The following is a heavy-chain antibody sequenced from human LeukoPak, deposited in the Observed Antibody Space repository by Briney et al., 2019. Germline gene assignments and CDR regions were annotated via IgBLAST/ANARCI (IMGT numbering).Heavy chain of an antibody. Sequence: GRSLRLSCAASGFTFSSYGMHWVRQAPGKGLEWVAVISYDGSNKYYADSVKGRFTISRDNSKNTLYLQMNSLRAEDTAIYYCAKSRGSYWVPEFDYWGQGTLVTVSS. CDR2: ISYDGSNK. CDR3: AKSRGSYWVPEFDY. V-gene: IGHV3-30*18. J-gene: IGHJ4*02. CDR1: GFTFSSYG. D-gene: IGHD1-26*01.